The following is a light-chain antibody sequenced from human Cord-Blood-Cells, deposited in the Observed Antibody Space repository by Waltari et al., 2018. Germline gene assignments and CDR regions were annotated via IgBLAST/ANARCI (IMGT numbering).Light chain of an antibody. CDR1: QSISSY. CDR3: QQSYSTPVA. J-gene: IGKJ1*01. V-gene: IGKV1-39*01. CDR2: AAS. Sequence: LSASVGDRVTITCRASQSISSYLNWYQQKPGKAPKLLIYAASSLQSGVPSRFSGSGSGTDFTLTISSLQPEDFATYYCQQSYSTPVAFGQGTKVEIK.